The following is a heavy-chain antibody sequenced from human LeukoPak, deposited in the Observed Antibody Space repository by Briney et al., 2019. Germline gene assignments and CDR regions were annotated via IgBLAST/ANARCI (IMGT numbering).Heavy chain of an antibody. CDR2: IYPRDSRT. D-gene: IGHD1-26*01. CDR1: GYSFSSYW. CDR3: AIYSDTYYFDH. J-gene: IGHJ4*02. V-gene: IGHV5-51*01. Sequence: GESLKISCKGSGYSFSSYWIAWVRQMPGKGLEWMGVIYPRDSRTTYSPSFQDQVTISADKSISTAYLQWTSLKASDTAMYYCAIYSDTYYFDHWGQGTLVTVSS.